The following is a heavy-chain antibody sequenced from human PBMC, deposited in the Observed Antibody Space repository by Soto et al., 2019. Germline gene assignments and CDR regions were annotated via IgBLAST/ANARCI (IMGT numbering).Heavy chain of an antibody. CDR1: GYTFTSYG. Sequence: ASVKVSCKASGYTFTSYGISWVRRAPGQGLEWMGWISAYNGNTNYAQKLQGRVTMTTDTSTSTAYMELRSLRSDDTAVYYCAREEYSDSSGYPSYYFDYWGQGTLVTVSS. J-gene: IGHJ4*02. CDR3: AREEYSDSSGYPSYYFDY. V-gene: IGHV1-18*04. CDR2: ISAYNGNT. D-gene: IGHD3-22*01.